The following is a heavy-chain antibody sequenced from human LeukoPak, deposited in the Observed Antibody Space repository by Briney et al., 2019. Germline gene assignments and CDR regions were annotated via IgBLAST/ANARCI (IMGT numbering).Heavy chain of an antibody. Sequence: GASVKVSCKASGDIFRKYGILWVRQAPGQGLEWMGRIIPVLGIANSAQKFQDRVTITADKATSTAYMELSRLRSEDTAVYCCARGGWDGYNLDDWGQGTLVTVSS. J-gene: IGHJ4*02. CDR2: IIPVLGIA. CDR3: ARGGWDGYNLDD. V-gene: IGHV1-69*04. CDR1: GDIFRKYG. D-gene: IGHD5-24*01.